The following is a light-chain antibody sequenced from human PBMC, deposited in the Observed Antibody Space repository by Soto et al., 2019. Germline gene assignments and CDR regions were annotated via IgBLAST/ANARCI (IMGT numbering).Light chain of an antibody. CDR2: EVV. Sequence: QSVLTRPRSSSWSPGRSVTISCTGTKSDICVYDFVSWYQHHPGKAPRLIIYEVVQRPSGVPDRFSGSKSGNTASLTVSGLQAADEADYFCKSYAGSNTYVFGSGTKVTVL. CDR3: KSYAGSNTYV. V-gene: IGLV2-8*01. J-gene: IGLJ1*01. CDR1: KSDICVYDF.